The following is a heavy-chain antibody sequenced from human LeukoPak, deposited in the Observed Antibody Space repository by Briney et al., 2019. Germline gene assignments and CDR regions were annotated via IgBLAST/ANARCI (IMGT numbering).Heavy chain of an antibody. D-gene: IGHD3-10*01. J-gene: IGHJ4*02. CDR2: MNPNSGNT. V-gene: IGHV1-8*01. CDR1: GYTFTSYD. CDR3: ARDRPNYYGSGSYLNGGFGNDY. Sequence: GASVKVSCKASGYTFTSYDINWVRQATGQGLEWMGWMNPNSGNTGYAQKFQGRVTMTTDTSTSTAYMELRSLRSDDTAVYYCARDRPNYYGSGSYLNGGFGNDYWGQGTLVTVSS.